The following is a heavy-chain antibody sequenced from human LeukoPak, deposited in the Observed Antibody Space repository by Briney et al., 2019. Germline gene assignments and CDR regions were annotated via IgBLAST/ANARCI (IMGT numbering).Heavy chain of an antibody. CDR1: GYSISSGYY. J-gene: IGHJ4*02. Sequence: SETLSLTCSVSGYSISSGYYWGWIRQPPGKGLEWIGSVYYSGNTYYNPSLKSRVTISVDTSRNHFSLKLSSVTAADTAVYYCARDSLYSGSTWGQGTLVTVSS. CDR3: ARDSLYSGST. CDR2: VYYSGNT. V-gene: IGHV4-38-2*02. D-gene: IGHD1-26*01.